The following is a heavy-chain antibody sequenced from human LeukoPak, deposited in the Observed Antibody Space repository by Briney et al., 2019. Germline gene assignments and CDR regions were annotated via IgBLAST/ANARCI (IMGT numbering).Heavy chain of an antibody. D-gene: IGHD2-2*01. CDR2: INPRGGST. V-gene: IGHV1-46*01. Sequence: ASVTVSCKASGYTFTSYYMHWVRQAPGQGLEWMGIINPRGGSTSYAQKFQGRVTMTRDTSTSTVYMELSSLRSEDTAVYYCARGHCSSTSCSYYYYGMDVWGQGTTVTVSS. J-gene: IGHJ6*02. CDR1: GYTFTSYY. CDR3: ARGHCSSTSCSYYYYGMDV.